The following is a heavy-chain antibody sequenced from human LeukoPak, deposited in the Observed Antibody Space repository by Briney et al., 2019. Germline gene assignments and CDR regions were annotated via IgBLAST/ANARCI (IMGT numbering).Heavy chain of an antibody. J-gene: IGHJ1*01. CDR3: ARKGYSYGYSATSSSEYFQH. V-gene: IGHV1-69*04. Sequence: SVTVSCKASGGTFSSYASSWVRQAPGQGLEWMGRIIPILGIANYAQKFQGRVTITADKSTSTAYMELSSLRSEDTAVYYCARKGYSYGYSATSSSEYFQHWGQGTLVTVSS. D-gene: IGHD5-18*01. CDR1: GGTFSSYA. CDR2: IIPILGIA.